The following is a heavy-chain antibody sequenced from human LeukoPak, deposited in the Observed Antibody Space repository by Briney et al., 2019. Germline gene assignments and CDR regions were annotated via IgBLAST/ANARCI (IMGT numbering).Heavy chain of an antibody. V-gene: IGHV4-4*07. J-gene: IGHJ4*02. CDR2: IHTSGST. CDR3: ARLRAVTVDIDY. D-gene: IGHD2-21*02. CDR1: GGSISSYY. Sequence: PSETLSLTCTVSGGSISSYYWSWIRQPAGKGLEWIGRIHTSGSTNYNPSLKSRVTISVDTSKNQFSLKLSSVTAADTAVYYCARLRAVTVDIDYWGQGTLVTVSS.